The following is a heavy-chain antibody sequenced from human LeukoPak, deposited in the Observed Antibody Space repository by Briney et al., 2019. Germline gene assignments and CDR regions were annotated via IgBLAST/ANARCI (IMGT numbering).Heavy chain of an antibody. J-gene: IGHJ4*02. Sequence: GGSLRLSCAASAFTFSDYSMNWVRQAPGKGLEWISYISGRSSTIYYADSVRGRFTISRDNAKNSMYLQMNSPRAEDTAVYYCARDRLTSGSYFFDYWGQGTLVTVSS. CDR3: ARDRLTSGSYFFDY. V-gene: IGHV3-48*01. D-gene: IGHD1-26*01. CDR2: ISGRSSTI. CDR1: AFTFSDYS.